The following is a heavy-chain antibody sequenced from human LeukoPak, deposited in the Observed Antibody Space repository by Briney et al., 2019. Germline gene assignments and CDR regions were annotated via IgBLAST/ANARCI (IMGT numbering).Heavy chain of an antibody. D-gene: IGHD1-1*01. CDR3: ARDERGTSDWFDP. CDR1: GGTFSSYA. J-gene: IGHJ5*02. CDR2: IIPIFGTA. V-gene: IGHV1-69*05. Sequence: GASVKVSCKASGGTFSSYAISWVRQAPGQGLEWMGGIIPIFGTANYAQKFQGRVTITTDESTSTAFMELSSLRSEDTAVYYCARDERGTSDWFDPWGQGTLVTVSS.